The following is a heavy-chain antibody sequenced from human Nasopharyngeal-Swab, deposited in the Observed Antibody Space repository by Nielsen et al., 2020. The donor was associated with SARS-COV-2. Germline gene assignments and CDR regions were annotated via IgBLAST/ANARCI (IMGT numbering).Heavy chain of an antibody. CDR1: GFTFSSYW. V-gene: IGHV3-15*01. CDR3: TRHQGRRFFDY. CDR2: IQSKSAGGAT. Sequence: GESLKISCAGSGFTFSSYWMHWVRQAPGKGLEWVGRIQSKSAGGATDYAEPVKGRFTISRDDSKNTVYLQMNSLKTEDTAVYYCTRHQGRRFFDYWGQGTLVTVSS. J-gene: IGHJ4*02.